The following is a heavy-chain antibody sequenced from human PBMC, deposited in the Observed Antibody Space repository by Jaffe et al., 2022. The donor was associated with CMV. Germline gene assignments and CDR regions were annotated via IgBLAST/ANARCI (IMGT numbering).Heavy chain of an antibody. CDR1: GFTFDDYA. CDR3: AKDIYDSSGFLSGSGPSFDY. J-gene: IGHJ4*02. D-gene: IGHD3-22*01. V-gene: IGHV3-9*01. CDR2: ISWNSGSI. Sequence: EVQLVESGGGLVQPGRSLRLSCAASGFTFDDYAMHWVRQAPGKGLEWVSGISWNSGSIGYADSVKGRFTISRDNAKNSLYLQMNSLRAEDTALYYCAKDIYDSSGFLSGSGPSFDYWGQGTLVTVSS.